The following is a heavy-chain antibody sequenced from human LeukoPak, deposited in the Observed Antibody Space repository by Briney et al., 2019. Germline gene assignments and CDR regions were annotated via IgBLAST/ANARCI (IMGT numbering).Heavy chain of an antibody. J-gene: IGHJ5*02. Sequence: GASVKVSCKASGYTFTGYYMHWVRQAPGQGLEWMGWINPNSGGTNYAQKFQGRVTMTRDTSISTAYMELSRLRSDDTAVYYCARIWGMYYYGSGTPNWFDPWGQGTLVTVSS. D-gene: IGHD3-10*01. V-gene: IGHV1-2*02. CDR2: INPNSGGT. CDR3: ARIWGMYYYGSGTPNWFDP. CDR1: GYTFTGYY.